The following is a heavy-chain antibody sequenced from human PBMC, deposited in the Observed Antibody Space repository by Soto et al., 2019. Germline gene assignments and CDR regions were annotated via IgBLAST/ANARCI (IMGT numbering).Heavy chain of an antibody. Sequence: EVQLLESGGGLVQPGGSLRLSCAASGFTFSSYAMSWVRQAPGKGLEWVSAISGSGGSTYYADSVKGRFTISRDNSKNTLYLQMNSLRAEDTAVYYCAKDPHSIVLISEPWFDPWGQGTLVTVSS. V-gene: IGHV3-23*01. J-gene: IGHJ5*02. CDR1: GFTFSSYA. D-gene: IGHD2-8*01. CDR2: ISGSGGST. CDR3: AKDPHSIVLISEPWFDP.